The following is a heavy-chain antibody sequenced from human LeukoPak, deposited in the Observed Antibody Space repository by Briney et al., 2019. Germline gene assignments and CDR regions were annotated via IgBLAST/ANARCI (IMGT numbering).Heavy chain of an antibody. V-gene: IGHV1-46*01. CDR1: GYTFTSYY. CDR3: ARERDRGVTSPYFDY. CDR2: INPSGGST. Sequence: VASVQVSCQASGYTFTSYYMHWVRQAPGQGLEWMGIINPSGGSTSYAQKFQGRVTMTRDTSTSTVYMEMNSLRAEDTAVYYCARERDRGVTSPYFDYWGQGTLVTVSS. D-gene: IGHD2-21*02. J-gene: IGHJ4*02.